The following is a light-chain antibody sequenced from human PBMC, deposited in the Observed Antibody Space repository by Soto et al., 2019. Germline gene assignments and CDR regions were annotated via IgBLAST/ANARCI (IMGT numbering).Light chain of an antibody. J-gene: IGLJ3*02. CDR1: SGHSSYV. Sequence: QLVLTQSSSASASLGSSVKLTCTLSSGHSSYVIAWHQQQPGKAPRYLMKLEGSGSYSKGSGVPDRFSGSRSGADRYLTISNLQFEDEADYYCETWDSNTHVFGGGTKLTVL. CDR3: ETWDSNTHV. CDR2: LEGSGSY. V-gene: IGLV4-60*02.